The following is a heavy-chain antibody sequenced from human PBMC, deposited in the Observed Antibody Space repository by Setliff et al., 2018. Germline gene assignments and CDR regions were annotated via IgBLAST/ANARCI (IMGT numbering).Heavy chain of an antibody. D-gene: IGHD2-15*01. J-gene: IGHJ4*02. CDR3: ARASVVHAIAVGY. Sequence: KPSETLSLTCTVSGASISSGTYYWAWIRQPPGKGLEWIGRIHYRGTTYSNASLASRLTISVDTAKNQFSLNLTSVTAADTAVYYCARASVVHAIAVGYWGQGTLVTVSS. V-gene: IGHV4-39*01. CDR2: IHYRGTT. CDR1: GASISSGTYY.